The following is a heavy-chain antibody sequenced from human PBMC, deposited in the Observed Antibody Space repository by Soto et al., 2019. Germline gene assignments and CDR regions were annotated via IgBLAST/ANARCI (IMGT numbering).Heavy chain of an antibody. CDR3: ARSLVNGTYEAFDI. Sequence: EVYLAQSGAEVKKPGESLKISCKGSGYNFNRYWIGWVRQMPGIGLEWMGVIYPGDSDTRYSPSLQGQVTISADKSSSAAYLQWSSLQASDTATYYCARSLVNGTYEAFDIWGQGTMVTVSS. D-gene: IGHD6-13*01. J-gene: IGHJ3*02. CDR1: GYNFNRYW. V-gene: IGHV5-51*03. CDR2: IYPGDSDT.